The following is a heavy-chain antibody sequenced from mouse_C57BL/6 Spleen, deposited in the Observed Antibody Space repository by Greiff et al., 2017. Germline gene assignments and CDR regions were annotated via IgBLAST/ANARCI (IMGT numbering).Heavy chain of an antibody. V-gene: IGHV1-31*01. CDR1: GYSFTGYY. J-gene: IGHJ3*01. CDR3: ASEGNYYGNYVGAWFAY. Sequence: VQLQQSGPELVKPGASVKISCKASGYSFTGYYMHWVKQSHGNILDWIGYIYPYNGVSSYNQKFKGKATLTVDKSSSTAYMELRSLTSEDSAVYYCASEGNYYGNYVGAWFAYWGQGTLVTVSA. CDR2: IYPYNGVS. D-gene: IGHD2-1*01.